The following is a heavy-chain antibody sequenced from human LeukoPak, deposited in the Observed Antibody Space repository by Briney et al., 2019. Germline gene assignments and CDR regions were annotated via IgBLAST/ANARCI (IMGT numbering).Heavy chain of an antibody. Sequence: SVKVSCKASGGTFSSYAISWVRQAPGQGLEWMGGIIPIFGTANYAQKFQGRVTIPADKSTSTAYMELSSLRSEDTAVYYCAREGMDIVVVVAAMGAFDIWGQGTMVTVSS. CDR2: IIPIFGTA. J-gene: IGHJ3*02. V-gene: IGHV1-69*06. CDR1: GGTFSSYA. CDR3: AREGMDIVVVVAAMGAFDI. D-gene: IGHD2-15*01.